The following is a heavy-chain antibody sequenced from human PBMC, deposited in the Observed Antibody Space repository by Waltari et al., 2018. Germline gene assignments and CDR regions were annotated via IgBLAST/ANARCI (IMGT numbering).Heavy chain of an antibody. CDR1: GGSISRYY. Sequence: QVQLQESGPGLVKPSETLSLTCPAPGGSISRYYWSWIRQPAGKGLEWIGRIYTSGSTNYNPSLKSRVTMSVDTSKNQFSLKLSSVTAADTAVYYCAREVTFGVNWFDPWGQGTLVTVSS. D-gene: IGHD2-21*02. CDR2: IYTSGST. V-gene: IGHV4-4*07. CDR3: AREVTFGVNWFDP. J-gene: IGHJ5*02.